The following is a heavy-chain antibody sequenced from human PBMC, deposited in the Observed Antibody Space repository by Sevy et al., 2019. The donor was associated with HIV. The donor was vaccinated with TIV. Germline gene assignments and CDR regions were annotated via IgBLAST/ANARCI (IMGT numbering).Heavy chain of an antibody. V-gene: IGHV1-18*01. CDR2: IGAYNGNR. J-gene: IGHJ5*02. CDR1: GYTFSTYG. D-gene: IGHD3-16*01. Sequence: ASVKVSCKASGYTFSTYGISWVRQAPGQGLEWMGWIGAYNGNRKYAQKFQDRITMTTDTSTSTAYMELGSLRSDDTAVYFCARLSTARGESNWFDPWGQGTLVTVSS. CDR3: ARLSTARGESNWFDP.